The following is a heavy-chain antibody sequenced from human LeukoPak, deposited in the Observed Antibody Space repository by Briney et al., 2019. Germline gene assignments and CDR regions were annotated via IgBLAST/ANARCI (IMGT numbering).Heavy chain of an antibody. V-gene: IGHV3-48*04. J-gene: IGHJ6*02. Sequence: GGSLRLSCAASGFTFSSYSMNWVRQAPGKGLEWVSYISGSDNTIYYADSVKGRFTISRDNAKNSLFLQMNSLRAEDTAVYYCARVRGYRTYSYNDMDVWGQGTTVTVSS. CDR3: ARVRGYRTYSYNDMDV. CDR1: GFTFSSYS. CDR2: ISGSDNTI. D-gene: IGHD5-12*01.